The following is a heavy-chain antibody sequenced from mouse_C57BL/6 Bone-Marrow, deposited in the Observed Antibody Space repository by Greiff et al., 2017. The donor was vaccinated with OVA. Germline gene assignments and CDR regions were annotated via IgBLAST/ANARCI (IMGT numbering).Heavy chain of an antibody. CDR2: IYPGSGNT. V-gene: IGHV1-76*01. D-gene: IGHD1-1*01. Sequence: VQLQQSGAELVRPGASVKLSCKASGYTFTDYYINWVKQRPGQGLEWIARIYPGSGNTYYNEKFKGKATLTAEKSSSTAYMQLSSLTSEDSAVHFCARGGLITTVVAKGYYFDYWGQGTTLTVSS. CDR1: GYTFTDYY. J-gene: IGHJ2*01. CDR3: ARGGLITTVVAKGYYFDY.